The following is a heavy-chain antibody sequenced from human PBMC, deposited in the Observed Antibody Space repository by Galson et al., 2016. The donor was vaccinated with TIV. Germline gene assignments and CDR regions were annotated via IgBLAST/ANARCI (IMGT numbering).Heavy chain of an antibody. CDR2: ISGGNSYI. J-gene: IGHJ4*02. Sequence: SLRLSCAASGFTFSSHTMNWVRQAPGTGLELVSSISGGNSYIYYADSVKGRFTISRDNSKETLFVQLNSLRLEDTAVYYCARDDYYESGVDYWGQGTLVIVSS. V-gene: IGHV3-21*01. CDR3: ARDDYYESGVDY. CDR1: GFTFSSHT. D-gene: IGHD3-10*01.